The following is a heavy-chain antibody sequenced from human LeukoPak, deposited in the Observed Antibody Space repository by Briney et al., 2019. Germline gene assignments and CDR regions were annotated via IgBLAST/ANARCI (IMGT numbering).Heavy chain of an antibody. V-gene: IGHV3-11*01. Sequence: PGGSLRLSCAASGFTFSDYYMSWIRQAPGKGLEWVSYISSSGRTIYYADSVKGRFTISRDNAKNSLYLQMNSLRAEDTAVYYCARAMVRGVILAINGMDVWGQGTTVTVSS. CDR3: ARAMVRGVILAINGMDV. D-gene: IGHD3-10*01. J-gene: IGHJ6*02. CDR1: GFTFSDYY. CDR2: ISSSGRTI.